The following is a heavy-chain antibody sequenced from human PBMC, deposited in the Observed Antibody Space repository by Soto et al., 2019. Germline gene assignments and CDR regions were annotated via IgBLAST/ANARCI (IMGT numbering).Heavy chain of an antibody. J-gene: IGHJ1*01. CDR1: GYTFSNYG. V-gene: IGHV1-18*04. CDR3: AREANCGSDCYSPAEYSQH. D-gene: IGHD2-21*02. CDR2: ISAYNGKT. Sequence: QVQLVQSGAEVKKPGASVKVSCKASGYTFSNYGISWVLQAPVQGLAWRGAISAYNGKTYDAERLQGRVNMTTATSTSTAYMELRSLRSDDTAVYYCAREANCGSDCYSPAEYSQHWGQGTLVTVSS.